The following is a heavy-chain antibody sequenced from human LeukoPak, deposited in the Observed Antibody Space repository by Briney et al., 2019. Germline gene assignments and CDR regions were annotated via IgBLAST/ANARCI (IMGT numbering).Heavy chain of an antibody. Sequence: SETLSLTCTVPGGSISSSSYYWGWIRQPPGKGLGWIGSIYYSGSTYYNPSLKSRVTISVDTSKNQFSLKLSSVTAADTAVYYCARHPFVVAYNWLDPWGQGTLVTVSS. CDR1: GGSISSSSYY. CDR3: ARHPFVVAYNWLDP. CDR2: IYYSGST. J-gene: IGHJ5*02. V-gene: IGHV4-39*01. D-gene: IGHD2-15*01.